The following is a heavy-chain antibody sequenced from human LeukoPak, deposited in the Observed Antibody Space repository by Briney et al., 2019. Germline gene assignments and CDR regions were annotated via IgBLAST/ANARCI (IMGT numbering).Heavy chain of an antibody. CDR3: AREGTATAYNFDY. CDR2: IRYDEREK. D-gene: IGHD5-12*01. CDR1: GFTFSSYW. Sequence: GGSLRLSCAASGFTFSSYWMSWVRQAPGKGLEWVANIRYDEREKHYVDSVKGRFTISRDNAKKSLYLQMNGLRAEDTALYYCAREGTATAYNFDYWGLGTLVTVSS. J-gene: IGHJ4*02. V-gene: IGHV3-7*05.